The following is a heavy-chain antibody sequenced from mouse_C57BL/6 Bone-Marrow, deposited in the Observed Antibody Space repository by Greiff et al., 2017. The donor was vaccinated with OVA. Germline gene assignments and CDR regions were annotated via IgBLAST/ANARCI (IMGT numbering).Heavy chain of an antibody. CDR1: GFTFSDYG. D-gene: IGHD2-1*01. CDR2: IRSGSSTI. CDR3: ARDGNLPRGFAY. Sequence: EVKLVESGGGLVKPGGSLKLSCAASGFTFSDYGMHWVRQAPEKGLEWVAYIRSGSSTIYYADTVKGRFTISRDNAKNTLFLQMTSLRSEDTAMYYCARDGNLPRGFAYWGQGTLVTVSA. V-gene: IGHV5-17*01. J-gene: IGHJ3*01.